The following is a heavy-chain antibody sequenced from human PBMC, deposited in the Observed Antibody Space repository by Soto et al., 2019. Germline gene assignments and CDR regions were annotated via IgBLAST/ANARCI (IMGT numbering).Heavy chain of an antibody. Sequence: ASVKVSCKASGYTFTSYDINWVRQATGQGLEWMGWMNPNSGNTGYAQKFQGRVTMTRNTSISTAYMELSSLRSEDTAVYYCARGELRYFDWLLPASDYYYGMDVWGQGTTVTVSS. CDR1: GYTFTSYD. CDR2: MNPNSGNT. CDR3: ARGELRYFDWLLPASDYYYGMDV. V-gene: IGHV1-8*01. D-gene: IGHD3-9*01. J-gene: IGHJ6*02.